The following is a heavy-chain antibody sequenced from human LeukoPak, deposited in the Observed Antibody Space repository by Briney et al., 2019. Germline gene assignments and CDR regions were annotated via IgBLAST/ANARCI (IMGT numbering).Heavy chain of an antibody. D-gene: IGHD5-12*01. CDR3: ARDSIVATIDAFDI. Sequence: GGSLRLSCAASGFTFSSYEMNWVRQAPGKGLEWLSYITSGGSTIHYADSVKGRFTISRDNAKNSLYLQMNSLRAEDTAVYYCARDSIVATIDAFDIWGQGTMVTVSS. V-gene: IGHV3-48*03. CDR1: GFTFSSYE. J-gene: IGHJ3*02. CDR2: ITSGGSTI.